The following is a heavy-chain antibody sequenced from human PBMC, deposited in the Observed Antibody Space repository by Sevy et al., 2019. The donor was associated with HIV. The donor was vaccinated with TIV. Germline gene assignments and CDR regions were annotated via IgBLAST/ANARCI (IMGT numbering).Heavy chain of an antibody. D-gene: IGHD2-2*01. Sequence: ASVKVSCKASGYTFTSYGISWVRQAPGQGLEWMGWISAYNGNTNYAQKLQGRVTMTTDTSTSTAYMELRSLRSDDTAVYYCARETYCRSTSCYGMDVWGQGTTVTVSS. CDR1: GYTFTSYG. CDR2: ISAYNGNT. V-gene: IGHV1-18*01. J-gene: IGHJ6*02. CDR3: ARETYCRSTSCYGMDV.